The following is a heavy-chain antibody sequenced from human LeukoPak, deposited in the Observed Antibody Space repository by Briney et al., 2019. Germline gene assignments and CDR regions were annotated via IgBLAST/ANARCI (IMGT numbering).Heavy chain of an antibody. CDR2: IYYSGRT. V-gene: IGHV4-59*08. J-gene: IGHJ4*02. D-gene: IGHD6-19*01. Sequence: SETLSLTCTVSGGSISTYYWSWIRQPPGKGLEWSGYIYYSGRTNYNPSLKSRVTISVDTSKNQFSLKLSSVTAADTAVYYCARQIMQYSSGWYLDYWGQGTLVTVSS. CDR3: ARQIMQYSSGWYLDY. CDR1: GGSISTYY.